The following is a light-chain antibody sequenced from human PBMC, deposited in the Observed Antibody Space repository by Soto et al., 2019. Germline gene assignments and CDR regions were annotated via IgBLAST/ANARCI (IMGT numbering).Light chain of an antibody. CDR2: EVS. Sequence: QSALTQPASVSGSPGQSITISCTGTSSDVGGYNYVSWYQQHPGKAPKLIIYEVSNRPSGVSNRFSGSKSGNTASLTISGLKAEDEADYYCNSYTSKSTGVFGTGNKLTVL. CDR3: NSYTSKSTGV. CDR1: SSDVGGYNY. V-gene: IGLV2-14*01. J-gene: IGLJ1*01.